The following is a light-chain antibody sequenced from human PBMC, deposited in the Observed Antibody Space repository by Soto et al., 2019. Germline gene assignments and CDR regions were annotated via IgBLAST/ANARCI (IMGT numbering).Light chain of an antibody. Sequence: DIVLTQSPATLSVSPGERATLSCRASQSVSSNLAWYQQKPGQAPRLLIFAASTRATGIPARFSGSGSGTELTLTISSLQSEDFAVYYCQLYNIWPPSYTFRQGTQLEIK. CDR2: AAS. J-gene: IGKJ2*01. V-gene: IGKV3-15*01. CDR1: QSVSSN. CDR3: QLYNIWPPSYT.